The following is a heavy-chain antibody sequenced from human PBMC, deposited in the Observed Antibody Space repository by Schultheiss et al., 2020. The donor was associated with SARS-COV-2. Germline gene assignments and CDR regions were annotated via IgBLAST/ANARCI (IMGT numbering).Heavy chain of an antibody. CDR3: ARVDIVVVPAPCDY. CDR1: GYTFTSYG. Sequence: ASVKVSCKASGYTFTSYGISWVRQAPGQGLEWMGWISAYNGNTNYAQKLQGRVTMTTDTSTSTAYMELRSLRSDDTAVYYCARVDIVVVPAPCDYWGQGTLVTVSS. V-gene: IGHV1-18*01. J-gene: IGHJ4*02. CDR2: ISAYNGNT. D-gene: IGHD2-2*03.